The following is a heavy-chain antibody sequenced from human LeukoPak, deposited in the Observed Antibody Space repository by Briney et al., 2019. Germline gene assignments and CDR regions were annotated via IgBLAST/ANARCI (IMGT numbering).Heavy chain of an antibody. V-gene: IGHV3-43*01. CDR1: GFTFDDYT. J-gene: IGHJ6*03. D-gene: IGHD3-9*01. CDR2: ISWDGGST. Sequence: PGGSLRLSCAASGFTFDDYTMHWVRQAPGKGLEWVSLISWDGGSTYYADSVKGRFTISRDNSKNSLYLQMNSLRTEDTALYYCAKDAHYDILTGYYKGGYYYYYMDVWGKGTTVTVSS. CDR3: AKDAHYDILTGYYKGGYYYYYMDV.